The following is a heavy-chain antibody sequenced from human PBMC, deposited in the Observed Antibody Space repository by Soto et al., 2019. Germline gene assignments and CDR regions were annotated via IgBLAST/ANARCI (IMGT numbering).Heavy chain of an antibody. D-gene: IGHD6-13*01. V-gene: IGHV3-7*04. J-gene: IGHJ4*02. CDR3: VRAIAGSFAL. Sequence: EVQLVESGGGLVQSGGSLRLSCEASGFSFITYWMNWVRQAPGKGLEWLASIKEEGSEKQFVHSVKGRFTTSRDHAKNCLYLQMNSLGEEDTAVYFCVRAIAGSFALWGQGTLVIVSS. CDR1: GFSFITYW. CDR2: IKEEGSEK.